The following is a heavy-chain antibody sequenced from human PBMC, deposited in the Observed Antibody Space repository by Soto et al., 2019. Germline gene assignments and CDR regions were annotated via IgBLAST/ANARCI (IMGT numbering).Heavy chain of an antibody. CDR2: IYSSGST. CDR3: ARGQRFSDWFDP. D-gene: IGHD3-3*01. J-gene: IGHJ5*02. V-gene: IGHV4-4*07. CDR1: GGSINDFY. Sequence: SETLSLTCTVSGGSINDFYWTWIRQSDGEGLEWIGRIYSSGSTNYNPSLKSRVTISLDTSMNYFSLRLSSVTAADTAVYYCARGQRFSDWFDPWGQGTLVTVSS.